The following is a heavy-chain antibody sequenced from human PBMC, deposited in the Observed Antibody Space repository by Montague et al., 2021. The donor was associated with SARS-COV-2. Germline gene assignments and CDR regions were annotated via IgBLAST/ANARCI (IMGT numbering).Heavy chain of an antibody. CDR1: GFTFGSYA. V-gene: IGHV3-30*04. CDR3: ARDNYDYVWGSYRYIY. D-gene: IGHD3-16*02. J-gene: IGHJ4*02. Sequence: SLRLSCAASGFTFGSYAMHWVRQAPGKGLEWVAVISYDGSNKYYADSVKGRFTISRDNSKNTLYLQMNSLRAEDTAVYYCARDNYDYVWGSYRYIYWGQGTLVTVSS. CDR2: ISYDGSNK.